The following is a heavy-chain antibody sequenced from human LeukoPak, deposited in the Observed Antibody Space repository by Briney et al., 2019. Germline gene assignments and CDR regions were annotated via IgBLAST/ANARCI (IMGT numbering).Heavy chain of an antibody. D-gene: IGHD6-19*01. CDR2: FFYGGNS. V-gene: IGHV4-39*07. Sequence: SETLSLTCTVSGASISSSSSFWAWIRQPPGKGLEWIGSFFYGGNSYYNPSLKSRVTISVDTSKNQFSLKLSSVTAADTAVYYCARRIAVAGTAWFDPWGQGTLVTVSS. J-gene: IGHJ5*02. CDR3: ARRIAVAGTAWFDP. CDR1: GASISSSSSF.